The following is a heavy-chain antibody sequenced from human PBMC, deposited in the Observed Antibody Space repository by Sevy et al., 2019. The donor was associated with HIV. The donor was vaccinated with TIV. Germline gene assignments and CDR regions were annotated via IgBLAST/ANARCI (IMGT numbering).Heavy chain of an antibody. J-gene: IGHJ4*02. Sequence: GGSLRLSCKASGFSFTDFWMRWVRQVPGKGPEWVANINQDGSEMYYVDSVKGRFTISRDNAESALYLQMHGLRAEDAATYFCARRYFDLWGQGTVVTVSS. V-gene: IGHV3-7*01. CDR3: ARRYFDL. CDR1: GFSFTDFW. CDR2: INQDGSEM.